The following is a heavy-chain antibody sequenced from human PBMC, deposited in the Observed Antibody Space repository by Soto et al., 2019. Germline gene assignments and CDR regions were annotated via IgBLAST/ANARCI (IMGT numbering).Heavy chain of an antibody. Sequence: QVQLVQSGAEVKKPGSSVKVSCKASGGTFSSYAISWVRQAPGQGLEWRGGIIPIFGTANYAQKFQGRVTITADESTSTAYMELSSLRSEDTAVYYCALGGRDGYAYRGGFDYWGQGTLVTVSS. V-gene: IGHV1-69*01. J-gene: IGHJ4*02. CDR2: IIPIFGTA. D-gene: IGHD5-12*01. CDR3: ALGGRDGYAYRGGFDY. CDR1: GGTFSSYA.